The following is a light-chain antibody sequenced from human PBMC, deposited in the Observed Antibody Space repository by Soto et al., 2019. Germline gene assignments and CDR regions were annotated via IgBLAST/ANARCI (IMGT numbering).Light chain of an antibody. J-gene: IGLJ2*01. V-gene: IGLV2-14*01. CDR2: DVS. CDR3: TSHTSTSTRV. CDR1: SSDVGGYNY. Sequence: QSALTQPASVSGSPGQSITISCTGTSSDVGGYNYVSWYQQHPGKAPKLMIHDVSNRPSGVSNRFSGSKSGNTASLTISGLQAEDEADYYCTSHTSTSTRVFGGGTKLTVL.